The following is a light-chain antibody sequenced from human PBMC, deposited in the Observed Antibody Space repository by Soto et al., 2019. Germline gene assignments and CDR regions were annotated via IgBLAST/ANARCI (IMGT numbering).Light chain of an antibody. CDR1: QSISNN. CDR3: QQYKNWPPMDT. J-gene: IGKJ2*01. V-gene: IGKV3-15*01. CDR2: GAS. Sequence: VMTQSPATLSVSPGERATLSCRASQSISNNLAWYQQKPGQAPRLLMYGASTRATGIPARFSGSGSGTEFTLTISSLQSEDFAVYYCQQYKNWPPMDTFGQGTKLEI.